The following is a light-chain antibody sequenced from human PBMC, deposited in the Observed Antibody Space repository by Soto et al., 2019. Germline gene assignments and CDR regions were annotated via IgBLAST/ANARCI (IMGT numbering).Light chain of an antibody. J-gene: IGLJ3*02. V-gene: IGLV1-47*01. CDR1: SSNIGSNF. Sequence: QSVLTQPPSVSAAPGQKVTISCSGSSSNIGSNFVYWYQQLPGTAPKLLIYRNYDRPSGVPDRFSGSKSGTSASLAISGLRSEDEAGYYCAVWDDSLSVWVFGGGTKVTVL. CDR3: AVWDDSLSVWV. CDR2: RNY.